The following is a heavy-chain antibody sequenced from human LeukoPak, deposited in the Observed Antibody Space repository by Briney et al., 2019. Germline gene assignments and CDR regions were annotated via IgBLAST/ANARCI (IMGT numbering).Heavy chain of an antibody. V-gene: IGHV3-21*01. Sequence: PGGSLRLSCAASGFTFSSYSMNWVRQAPGKGLEWVSSISSSSSYIYYADSVKGRFTISRDNAKNSLYLKMNSLRAEDRAVYYCERTKGPLDSFDIWGQGTIVTVSS. J-gene: IGHJ3*02. CDR2: ISSSSSYI. CDR3: ERTKGPLDSFDI. CDR1: GFTFSSYS.